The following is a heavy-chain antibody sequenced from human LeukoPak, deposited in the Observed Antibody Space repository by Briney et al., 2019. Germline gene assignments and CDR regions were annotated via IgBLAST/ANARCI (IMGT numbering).Heavy chain of an antibody. CDR1: GFTFSSYA. J-gene: IGHJ4*02. V-gene: IGHV3-23*01. CDR3: AKGGSFYDSSGYADY. CDR2: ISGSGSST. Sequence: GGSLRLSCAASGFTFSSYAMSWVRQAPGKGLEWVSAISGSGSSTYYADSVKGRFTISRDNSKNTLSLQMNSLRAEDTAVYYCAKGGSFYDSSGYADYWGQGTLVTVSS. D-gene: IGHD3-22*01.